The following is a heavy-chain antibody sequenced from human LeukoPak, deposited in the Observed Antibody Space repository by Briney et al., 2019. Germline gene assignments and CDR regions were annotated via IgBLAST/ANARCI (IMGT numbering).Heavy chain of an antibody. D-gene: IGHD3-3*01. CDR3: AKDGGFWSGYYDYYYMDV. CDR2: ISYSGDTI. Sequence: GGSLRLSCAASEFTFSDYYMSWIRQAPGKGLEWVSYISYSGDTIYYADSVKGRFTVSRDNAKNSLYLQMNSLRAEDTAVYYCAKDGGFWSGYYDYYYMDVWGKGTTVTVSS. V-gene: IGHV3-11*04. J-gene: IGHJ6*03. CDR1: EFTFSDYY.